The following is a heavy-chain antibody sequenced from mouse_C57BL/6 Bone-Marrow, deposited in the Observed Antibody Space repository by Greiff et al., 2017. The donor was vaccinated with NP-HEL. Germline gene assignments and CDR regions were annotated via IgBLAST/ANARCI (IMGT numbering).Heavy chain of an antibody. CDR3: TWSRRFCFDY. Sequence: DVQLQESGGGLVQPGGSMKLSCVASGFTFSNYWMNWVRQSPEKGLEWVAQIRLKSDNYATHYAESVKGRFTISRDDSKSSVYLQMNNLRAEDTGIYYCTWSRRFCFDYWGQGTTLTVSS. J-gene: IGHJ2*01. CDR2: IRLKSDNYAT. CDR1: GFTFSNYW. V-gene: IGHV6-3*01.